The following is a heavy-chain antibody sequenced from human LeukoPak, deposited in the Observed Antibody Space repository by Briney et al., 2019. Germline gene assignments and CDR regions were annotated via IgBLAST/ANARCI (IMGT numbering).Heavy chain of an antibody. D-gene: IGHD2-21*01. Sequence: PGGSLRLSCSASGFTFSRYAMHWVRQAPGKGLEYASGISSNGGSTHYADSVKGRFTISRDNSKNTLYLQMSSLRAEDTAVFYCVKGTQYCGGDCYDYWGQGTLVTVSS. V-gene: IGHV3-64D*06. CDR2: ISSNGGST. CDR3: VKGTQYCGGDCYDY. CDR1: GFTFSRYA. J-gene: IGHJ4*02.